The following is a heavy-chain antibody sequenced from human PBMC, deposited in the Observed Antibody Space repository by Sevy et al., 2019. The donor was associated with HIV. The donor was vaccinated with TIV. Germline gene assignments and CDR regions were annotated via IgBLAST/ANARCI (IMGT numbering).Heavy chain of an antibody. CDR1: GGSISNYY. CDR3: ARESIAAAGDFDY. CDR2: IYYSGST. D-gene: IGHD6-13*01. V-gene: IGHV4-59*01. J-gene: IGHJ4*02. Sequence: SEILSLTCSVSGGSISNYYWSWIRQPPGKGLEWIGYIYYSGSTNYNPSLKSRVTISVDTSKNQFSLKLSSVTAADTAVYYCARESIAAAGDFDYWGQGTLVTVSS.